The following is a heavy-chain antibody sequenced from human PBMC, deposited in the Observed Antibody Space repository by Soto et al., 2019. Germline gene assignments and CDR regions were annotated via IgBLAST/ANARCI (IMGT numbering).Heavy chain of an antibody. D-gene: IGHD1-26*01. J-gene: IGHJ4*02. CDR1: GDTFTANY. CDR2: INPKSGGT. CDR3: ARDLAKGGGSAGFDY. Sequence: QVQLLQSGAEVKKPGASVKVSCKASGDTFTANYIHWVRQAPGQGFEWMGWINPKSGGTKYPQKFQGRGTRTRDTSLSTVYMTLTRLTADDTAVYYCARDLAKGGGSAGFDYWGQGTLVTVSS. V-gene: IGHV1-2*02.